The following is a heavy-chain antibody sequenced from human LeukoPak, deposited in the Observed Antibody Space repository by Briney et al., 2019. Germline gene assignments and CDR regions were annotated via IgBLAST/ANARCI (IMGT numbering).Heavy chain of an antibody. CDR2: IRSKTYGETT. V-gene: IGHV3-49*03. CDR1: GFTFGDYT. D-gene: IGHD3-9*01. CDR3: TRSTYYDLLTGYSNAFDI. Sequence: GESLKISCTASGFTFGDYTISWFRQAPGKGLEWINFIRSKTYGETTEYAASVKGRFTISRDDSKSIAYLQLDSLKTEDTAVYYCTRSTYYDLLTGYSNAFDIWGQGTMVTVSS. J-gene: IGHJ3*02.